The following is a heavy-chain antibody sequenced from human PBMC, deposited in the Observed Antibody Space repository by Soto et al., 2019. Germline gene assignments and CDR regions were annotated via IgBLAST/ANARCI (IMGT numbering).Heavy chain of an antibody. CDR1: GFTFSNYA. D-gene: IGHD3-10*01. CDR2: INDSGGST. J-gene: IGHJ4*02. Sequence: GGSLRLSCAASGFTFSNYAMSWVRQAPGKGLEWVSAINDSGGSTYSADSVKGRFTISRDNSKNTLYLQMNSLRADDTAVYYGARRRDASGSYFDSWGQGTLVTVSS. V-gene: IGHV3-23*01. CDR3: ARRRDASGSYFDS.